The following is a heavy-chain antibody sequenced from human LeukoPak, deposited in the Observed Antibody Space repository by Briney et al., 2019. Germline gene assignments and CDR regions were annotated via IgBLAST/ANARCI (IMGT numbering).Heavy chain of an antibody. CDR2: INPNSGGT. J-gene: IGHJ5*02. CDR1: GYTFTGYY. D-gene: IGHD2-2*01. Sequence: ASVKVSCKASGYTFTGYYMHWVRQAPGQGLEWMGWINPNSGGTNYAQKFQGWVTMTRDTSISTAYMELSRLRSDDTAVYYYAREGYCSSTSCPLDPWGQGTLVTVSS. CDR3: AREGYCSSTSCPLDP. V-gene: IGHV1-2*04.